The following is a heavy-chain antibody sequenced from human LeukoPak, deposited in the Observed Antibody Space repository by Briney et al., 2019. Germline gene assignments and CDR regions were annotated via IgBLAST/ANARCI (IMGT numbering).Heavy chain of an antibody. CDR3: ARTSGSGSYYPYYYYYYMDV. V-gene: IGHV4-34*01. CDR2: INHSGST. J-gene: IGHJ6*03. D-gene: IGHD3-10*01. Sequence: PSETLSLTCAVYGGSFSGYYWSWIRQPPGKGLEWIGEINHSGSTNYNPSLKSRVTISVDTSKNQFSLKLSSVTAADTAVYYCARTSGSGSYYPYYYYYYMDVWGKGTTVTVSS. CDR1: GGSFSGYY.